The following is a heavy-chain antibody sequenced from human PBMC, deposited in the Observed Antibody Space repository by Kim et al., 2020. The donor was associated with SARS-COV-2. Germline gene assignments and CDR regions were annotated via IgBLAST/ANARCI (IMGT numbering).Heavy chain of an antibody. D-gene: IGHD2-15*01. V-gene: IGHV4-34*01. J-gene: IGHJ6*02. CDR1: GGSFSGYY. Sequence: SETLSLTCAVYGGSFSGYYWSWIRQPPGKGLEWIGEINHSGSTNYNPSLKSRVTISVDTSKNQFSLKLSSVTAADTAVYYCARDPHGGRNKYYYYYYGMDVWGQGTTVTVSS. CDR3: ARDPHGGRNKYYYYYYGMDV. CDR2: INHSGST.